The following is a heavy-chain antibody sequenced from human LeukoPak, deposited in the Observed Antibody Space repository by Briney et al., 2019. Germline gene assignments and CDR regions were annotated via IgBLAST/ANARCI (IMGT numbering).Heavy chain of an antibody. D-gene: IGHD2-15*01. CDR1: AYNFTHYH. Sequence: ASVTVSFASAAYNFTHYHTHWLRQAPGQGLGGVGSLNPNTGDTLLAQRFKGRVTMTRDTSITVGYMELKSLTFDDTAVYYCARDPDSGPDLWGQGTLVTVAS. V-gene: IGHV1-2*02. J-gene: IGHJ4*02. CDR3: ARDPDSGPDL. CDR2: LNPNTGDT.